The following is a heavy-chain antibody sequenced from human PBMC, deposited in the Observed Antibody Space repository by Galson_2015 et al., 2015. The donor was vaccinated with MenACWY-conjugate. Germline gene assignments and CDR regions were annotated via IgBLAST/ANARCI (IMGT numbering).Heavy chain of an antibody. CDR2: IYPPDYDT. CDR3: AVAIYDFWSGYSFDY. CDR1: EYSFSGFW. J-gene: IGHJ4*02. Sequence: QSGAEVKKPGESLEISCKGSEYSFSGFWIGWERQMPGKGLEWKGLIYPPDYDTRYSPFFQGQVTMSADKSITTAYLRWSSLKASDTAIYYCAVAIYDFWSGYSFDYWGQGTLVPVSS. D-gene: IGHD3-3*01. V-gene: IGHV5-51*01.